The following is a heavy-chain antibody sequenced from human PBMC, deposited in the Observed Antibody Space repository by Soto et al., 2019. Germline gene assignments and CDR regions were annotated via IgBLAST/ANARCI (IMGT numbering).Heavy chain of an antibody. CDR2: ISAYNVNT. J-gene: IGHJ6*02. Sequence: QVKLVQSGAEVKKPGASVKVSCKASGYTFTSYGISWVRQAPGQGLEWMGWISAYNVNTNYAQKLQGRVTMTTDTSTSTAYMELRSLRSDDTAVYYCARADHLSSGWYNYYYYGMDVWGQGTTVTVSS. D-gene: IGHD6-19*01. V-gene: IGHV1-18*01. CDR1: GYTFTSYG. CDR3: ARADHLSSGWYNYYYYGMDV.